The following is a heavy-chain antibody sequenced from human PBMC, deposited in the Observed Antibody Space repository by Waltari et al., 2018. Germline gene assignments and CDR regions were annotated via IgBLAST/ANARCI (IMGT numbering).Heavy chain of an antibody. Sequence: QVQLVQSGAEVKKPGASVKVSCKVSGYTLTELSMHWVRQAPGKGLEWMGGIIPSFGTTNDAQKFEGRVTITTDESTSTAYMELSRLRSEDTAVYYCASGFPFSVAATRPNYYYYYGMDVWGQGTTVTVSS. D-gene: IGHD6-19*01. CDR1: GYTLTELS. CDR2: IIPSFGTT. J-gene: IGHJ6*02. CDR3: ASGFPFSVAATRPNYYYYYGMDV. V-gene: IGHV1-69*05.